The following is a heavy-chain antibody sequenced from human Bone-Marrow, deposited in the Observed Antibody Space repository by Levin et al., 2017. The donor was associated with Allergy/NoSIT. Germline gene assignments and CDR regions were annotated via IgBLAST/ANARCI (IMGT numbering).Heavy chain of an antibody. Sequence: PSETLSLTCRVSGISINRNSYNWGWIRQTPGRGLEWIGSIYYTGSAYYNPSLKSRVTISVDTSRSQFSLNLRSLTAADTAVYYCVWDRGTWFHVADSATHAFDVWGQGTMVTVSS. J-gene: IGHJ3*01. V-gene: IGHV4-39*02. CDR1: GISINRNSYN. CDR2: IYYTGSA. CDR3: VWDRGTWFHVADSATHAFDV. D-gene: IGHD6-19*01.